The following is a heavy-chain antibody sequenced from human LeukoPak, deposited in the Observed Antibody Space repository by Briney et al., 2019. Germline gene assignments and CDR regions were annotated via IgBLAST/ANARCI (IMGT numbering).Heavy chain of an antibody. J-gene: IGHJ4*02. D-gene: IGHD5-24*01. Sequence: VAVISYDGSNKYYADSVRGRFAISRDNSKNTLYLQMNSLRAEDTAVYYCAREGWLAYFDYWGQGTLVTVSS. CDR2: ISYDGSNK. CDR3: AREGWLAYFDY. V-gene: IGHV3-30*09.